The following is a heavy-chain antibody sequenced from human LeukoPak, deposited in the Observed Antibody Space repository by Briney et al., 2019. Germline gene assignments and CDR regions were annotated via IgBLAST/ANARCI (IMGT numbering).Heavy chain of an antibody. CDR3: AREAAGKDAFDI. CDR2: IYYSGST. V-gene: IGHV4-59*01. Sequence: PSETLSLTXTVSGGSISSYYWSWIRQPPGKGLEWIGYIYYSGSTNYNPSLKSRVTISVDTSKNQFSLKLSSVTAADTAVYYCAREAAGKDAFDIWGQGTMVTVSS. D-gene: IGHD6-13*01. J-gene: IGHJ3*02. CDR1: GGSISSYY.